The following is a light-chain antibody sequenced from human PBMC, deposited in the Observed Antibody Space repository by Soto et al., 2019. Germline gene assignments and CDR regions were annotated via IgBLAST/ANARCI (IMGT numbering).Light chain of an antibody. CDR2: DAS. J-gene: IGKJ2*01. V-gene: IGKV1-16*02. CDR3: QQYKSYPYT. Sequence: DIQMTQSPSSLSASVGDRVTITCRASQGISNSLGWFQQKPGKAPKYLIYDASSLPTGVPSKFSDSGSGTHFTLTIGSLQPEDCATYFGQQYKSYPYTFGQGTKLEI. CDR1: QGISNS.